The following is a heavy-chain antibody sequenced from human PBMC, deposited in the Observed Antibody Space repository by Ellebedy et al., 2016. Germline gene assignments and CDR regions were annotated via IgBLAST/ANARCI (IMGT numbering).Heavy chain of an antibody. V-gene: IGHV3-7*01. CDR3: AKPCAVDFGDSPFAY. CDR1: GFTFSSHW. Sequence: GESLKISXAASGFTFSSHWMSWVRQAPGKGLEWVANIKKDGSVKYYVDSVKGRFTISRDNAKDSLYLQMNSLRAEDTAIYYCAKPCAVDFGDSPFAYWGQGILVTVSS. J-gene: IGHJ4*02. D-gene: IGHD4-17*01. CDR2: IKKDGSVK.